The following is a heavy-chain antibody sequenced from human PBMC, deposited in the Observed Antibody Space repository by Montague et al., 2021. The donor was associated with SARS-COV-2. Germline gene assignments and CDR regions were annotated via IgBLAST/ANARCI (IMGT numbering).Heavy chain of an antibody. V-gene: IGHV4-34*01. CDR1: DGSFSDYS. J-gene: IGHJ4*02. D-gene: IGHD3-22*01. Sequence: SETLSLTCTVYDGSFSDYSWTWIRQPPGKGLEWIGEVNHRGSTNYNPSLRSRVTISVDTSKNQFSLKMTSVTAADTAVYYCARGRQHINMVVVVVTGGEYYFDFWGQGPLVAVSS. CDR3: ARGRQHINMVVVVVTGGEYYFDF. CDR2: VNHRGST.